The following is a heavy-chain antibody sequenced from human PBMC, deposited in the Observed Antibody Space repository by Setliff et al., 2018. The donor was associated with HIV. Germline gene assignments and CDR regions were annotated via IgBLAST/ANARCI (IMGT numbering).Heavy chain of an antibody. CDR1: GGSSIANTFA. CDR3: ARGPPFAY. V-gene: IGHV4-39*07. Sequence: NPSETLSLTCSVSGGSSIANTFASTWIRQSPGKGLEYIGDVSYSGATMYTNYNPSLESRVTVSGDTSRHQFSLKLTSVTADDTGIYYCARGPPFAYWGQGLLVTVSS. CDR2: VSYSGAT. J-gene: IGHJ4*02.